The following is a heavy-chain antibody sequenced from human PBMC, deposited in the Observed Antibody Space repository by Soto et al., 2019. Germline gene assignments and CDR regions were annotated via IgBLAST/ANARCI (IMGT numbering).Heavy chain of an antibody. Sequence: LRLSCAASGFTFSDSDMNWVRQAPGKGLEWISYISSSSSTTYYADSVKGRFTISRDNAENSLFLQMNSLRDEDTAVYYCARPSGYYATSGYYPAFYYYGMDVSGQGTTVTVSS. CDR3: ARPSGYYATSGYYPAFYYYGMDV. CDR2: ISSSSSTT. V-gene: IGHV3-48*02. J-gene: IGHJ6*02. CDR1: GFTFSDSD. D-gene: IGHD3-22*01.